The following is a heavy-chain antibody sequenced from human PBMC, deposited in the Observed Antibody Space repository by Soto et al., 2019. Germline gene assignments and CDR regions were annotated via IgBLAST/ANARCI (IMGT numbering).Heavy chain of an antibody. V-gene: IGHV1-18*01. CDR2: ISAYNGNT. Sequence: ASVKVSCKASGYTFSSYAISWMRQAPGQGLEWMGWISAYNGNTNYAQKLQGRVTMTTDTSTSTAYMELRSLRSDDKAVYDCARDPPPPDYCGQGTLVTVSS. J-gene: IGHJ4*02. CDR3: ARDPPPPDY. CDR1: GYTFSSYA.